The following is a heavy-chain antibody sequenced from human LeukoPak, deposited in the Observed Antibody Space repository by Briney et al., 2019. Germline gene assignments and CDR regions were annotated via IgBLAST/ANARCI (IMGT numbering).Heavy chain of an antibody. CDR3: ATDSFSISLISLAGADV. D-gene: IGHD6-19*01. CDR1: GVEFRSYW. CDR2: INQDGSAK. J-gene: IGHJ3*01. Sequence: GGSLRLSGAARGVEFRSYWMSWVRQATGKGLEWVANINQDGSAKYYVGSVKGRFTISRDNANDSLYLQMDSLRVDDTAVYHCATDSFSISLISLAGADVWGQGTMVTVSS. V-gene: IGHV3-7*01.